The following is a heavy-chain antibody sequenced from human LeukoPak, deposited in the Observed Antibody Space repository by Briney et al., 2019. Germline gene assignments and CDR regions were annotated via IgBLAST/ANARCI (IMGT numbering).Heavy chain of an antibody. V-gene: IGHV1-24*01. J-gene: IGHJ5*02. CDR2: FDPEDGKT. CDR3: ATVITISRFDP. CDR1: GYTLTELS. D-gene: IGHD3-3*01. Sequence: ASVKVSCKVSGYTLTELSMHWVRQAPGKGLEWMGGFDPEDGKTIYAQKFQGRVTMTEDTSTDTAYMELSSLRSEDTAMYYCATVITISRFDPWGQGTLVAVSS.